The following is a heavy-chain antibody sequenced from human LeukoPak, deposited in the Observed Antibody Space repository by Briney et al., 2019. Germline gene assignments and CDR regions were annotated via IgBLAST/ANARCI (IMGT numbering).Heavy chain of an antibody. V-gene: IGHV1-46*01. J-gene: IGHJ4*02. CDR1: GYTFTGYY. CDR3: ARAFYYDFWSGYPAYDY. CDR2: INPSGGST. Sequence: ASVKVSCKASGYTFTGYYMHWVRQAPGQGLEWMGIINPSGGSTSYAQKFQGRVTMTRDTSTSTVYMELSSLRSEDTAVYYCARAFYYDFWSGYPAYDYWGQGTLVTVSS. D-gene: IGHD3-3*01.